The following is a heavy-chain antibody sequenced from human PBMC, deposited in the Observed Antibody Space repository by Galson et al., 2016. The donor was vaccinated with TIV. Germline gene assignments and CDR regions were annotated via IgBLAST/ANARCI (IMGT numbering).Heavy chain of an antibody. CDR3: ARVYGGADYWYFDL. CDR2: IKGENGNT. CDR1: GVTFNSHA. J-gene: IGHJ2*01. V-gene: IGHV1-3*01. Sequence: SVKVSCKASGVTFNSHAINWVRQAPGQSLEWMGWIKGENGNTKYSEKFQGRVTFTRDTSATTIYMGLRSLRSDDSSFYYCARVYGGADYWYFDLWGRGTPVIVSS. D-gene: IGHD4-23*01.